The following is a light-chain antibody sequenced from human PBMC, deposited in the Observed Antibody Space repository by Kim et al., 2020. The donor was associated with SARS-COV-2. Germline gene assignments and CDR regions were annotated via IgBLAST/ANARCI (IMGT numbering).Light chain of an antibody. V-gene: IGKV3-11*01. Sequence: PGERATLSCRASQSVSSYLAWYQQKPGQAPRLLIYDASNRATGIPARFSGSGSGTDFTLTISSLEPEDFAVYYCQQRSNWPLYTFGQGTKLEIK. CDR3: QQRSNWPLYT. CDR2: DAS. J-gene: IGKJ2*01. CDR1: QSVSSY.